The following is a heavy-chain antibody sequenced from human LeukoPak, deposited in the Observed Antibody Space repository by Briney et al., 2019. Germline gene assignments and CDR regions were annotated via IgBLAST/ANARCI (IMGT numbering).Heavy chain of an antibody. V-gene: IGHV3-66*01. Sequence: PGGSLRLSCAASGFTFDDYDMSWVRQAPGKGLEWVSVVYTGGTTYSTESVRGRFTISGDNSKNTLYLQMNSLRAEDTAVYYCARVLRGYDTRAYYYHYFDYWGQGTLVTVSS. D-gene: IGHD3-22*01. CDR1: GFTFDDYD. CDR2: VYTGGTT. J-gene: IGHJ4*02. CDR3: ARVLRGYDTRAYYYHYFDY.